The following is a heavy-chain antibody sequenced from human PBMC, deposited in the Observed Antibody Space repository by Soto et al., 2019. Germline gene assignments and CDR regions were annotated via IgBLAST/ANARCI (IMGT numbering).Heavy chain of an antibody. D-gene: IGHD4-17*01. CDR2: IRGSGDGT. CDR3: GTHNDYNADRRSDPPDS. CDR1: GFTFSNYA. V-gene: IGHV3-23*01. J-gene: IGHJ4*02. Sequence: EVHLLESGGGLVQPGGSLRLSCAASGFTFSNYAMSWVRQAPGEGLEWVSAIRGSGDGTPYADSVKGRFTISRDNSKTSLYVQRTSLRSEDTAFNFWGTHNDYNADRRSDPPDSGAPGTRFTV.